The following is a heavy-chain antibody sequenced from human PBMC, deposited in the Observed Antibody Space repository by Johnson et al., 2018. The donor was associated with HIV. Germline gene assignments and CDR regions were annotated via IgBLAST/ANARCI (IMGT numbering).Heavy chain of an antibody. CDR2: IRYDGSNK. Sequence: QEQLVESGGGVVQPGGSLRLSCAASGFTFSSYGMHWVRQAPGKGLEWVACIRYDGSNKYYADSVKGRLTISRDNSKNTLYLQLNSLRAEDTAVYYCAKGPPGVDDIHAFDIWGQGTMVTVSS. CDR3: AKGPPGVDDIHAFDI. J-gene: IGHJ3*02. D-gene: IGHD3-9*01. V-gene: IGHV3-30*02. CDR1: GFTFSSYG.